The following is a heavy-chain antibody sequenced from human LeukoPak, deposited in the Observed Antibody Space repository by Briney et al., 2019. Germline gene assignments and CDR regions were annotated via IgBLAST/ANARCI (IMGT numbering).Heavy chain of an antibody. CDR1: GYTFTSYD. CDR2: MNPNSGNT. CDR3: ARRSSSWYGVVFGY. J-gene: IGHJ4*02. V-gene: IGHV1-8*01. D-gene: IGHD6-13*01. Sequence: ASVTVSCKASGYTFTSYDINWVRQATGQGLEWMGWMNPNSGNTGYAQKFQGRVTMTRNTSISTAYMELSSLRSEDTAVYYCARRSSSWYGVVFGYGGQGTLVTVSS.